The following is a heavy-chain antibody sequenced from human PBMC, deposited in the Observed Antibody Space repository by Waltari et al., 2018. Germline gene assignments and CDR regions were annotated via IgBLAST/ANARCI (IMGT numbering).Heavy chain of an antibody. D-gene: IGHD7-27*01. J-gene: IGHJ4*02. CDR2: LFDDGTT. Sequence: EVQLVESGGGFIVPGGSLKLSCTVHGSSVSPNSMSWVRQRPGKGLEWVSVLFDDGTTHYADFAKGRFSISRDNSKNTLYLQMNALRVEDTAVYFCAREHWGSLDFWGQGTLVTVSS. CDR1: GSSVSPNS. V-gene: IGHV3-53*01. CDR3: AREHWGSLDF.